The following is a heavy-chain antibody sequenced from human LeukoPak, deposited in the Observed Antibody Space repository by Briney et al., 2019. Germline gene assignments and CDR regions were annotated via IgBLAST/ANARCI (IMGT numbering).Heavy chain of an antibody. Sequence: PSETLSLTCTVSGGSISSSSYYWGWIRQPPGKGLEWIGSIYYSGSTNYNPSLKSRVTMSVDTSKNQFSLKLSSVTAADTAVYYCARDLRYSSSWSPTLDYWGQGTLVTVSS. CDR1: GGSISSSSYY. V-gene: IGHV4-39*07. CDR3: ARDLRYSSSWSPTLDY. CDR2: IYYSGST. D-gene: IGHD6-13*01. J-gene: IGHJ4*02.